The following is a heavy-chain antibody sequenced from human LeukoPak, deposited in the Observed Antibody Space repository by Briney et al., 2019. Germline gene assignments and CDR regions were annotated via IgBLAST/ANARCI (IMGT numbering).Heavy chain of an antibody. J-gene: IGHJ4*02. CDR3: ARGQAYCGADCYSD. Sequence: GGSLRLSCAASGFSISHYYMTWVRQTPGKGLDWVSVIYTGGGTNYGDSVKGRFTISRDNSKNTLYLQMNSLRADDTAIYYCARGQAYCGADCYSDWGQGTLVTVSS. V-gene: IGHV3-66*01. CDR2: IYTGGGT. CDR1: GFSISHYY. D-gene: IGHD2-21*02.